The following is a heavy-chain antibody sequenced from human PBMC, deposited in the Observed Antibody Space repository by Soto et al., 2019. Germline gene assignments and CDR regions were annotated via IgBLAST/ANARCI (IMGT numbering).Heavy chain of an antibody. V-gene: IGHV3-23*01. J-gene: IGHJ5*02. CDR2: ISGSGGST. D-gene: IGHD4-4*01. Sequence: GGSLRLSCAASGFTFSSYAMSWVRQAPGKGLEWVSAISGSGGSTYYADSVKGRFTISRDNSKNTLYLQMNSLRAEDTAVYYCATDTEYSNYNWFDPWGQGNLVTVSS. CDR1: GFTFSSYA. CDR3: ATDTEYSNYNWFDP.